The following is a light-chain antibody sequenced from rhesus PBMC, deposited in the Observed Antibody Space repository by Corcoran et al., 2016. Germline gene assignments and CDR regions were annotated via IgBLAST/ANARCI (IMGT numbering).Light chain of an antibody. CDR2: GAS. V-gene: IGKV3-10*01. CDR3: YQHSSGYS. Sequence: QVILTQSPATLSLSPGERATLSCRASQSVSSYLAWYQQKPGQAPRLLINGASSRATGIPDRFSGRGSGTDFTLTISSREPEDVGVYHCYQHSSGYSFGQGTKVEIK. CDR1: QSVSSY. J-gene: IGKJ2*01.